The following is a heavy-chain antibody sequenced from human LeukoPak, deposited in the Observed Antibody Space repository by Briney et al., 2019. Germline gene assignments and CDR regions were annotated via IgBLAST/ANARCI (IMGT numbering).Heavy chain of an antibody. CDR2: IIPIFGTA. Sequence: ASVKVSCKASGGIFSSYAISWVRQAPGQGLEWMGGIIPIFGTANYAQKFQGRVTITADESTSTAYMELSSLRSEDTAVYYCAPLGAFGYYYGMDVWGQGTTVTVSS. D-gene: IGHD3-10*01. J-gene: IGHJ6*02. CDR3: APLGAFGYYYGMDV. CDR1: GGIFSSYA. V-gene: IGHV1-69*13.